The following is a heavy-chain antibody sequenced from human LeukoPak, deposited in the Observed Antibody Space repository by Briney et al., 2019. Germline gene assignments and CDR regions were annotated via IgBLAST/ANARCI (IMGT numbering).Heavy chain of an antibody. V-gene: IGHV3-30*14. CDR1: GFTFSHYA. CDR3: ATTPSSGSFPYYFDY. Sequence: GGSLRLPCAASGFTFSHYALHWVRQAPGKGLEWVAIISYDGSNKYYADSVKGRFTVSRDNSKNTLYLQMNSLRTEDTAVYSCATTPSSGSFPYYFDYWGQGTLVTVSS. D-gene: IGHD1-26*01. J-gene: IGHJ4*02. CDR2: ISYDGSNK.